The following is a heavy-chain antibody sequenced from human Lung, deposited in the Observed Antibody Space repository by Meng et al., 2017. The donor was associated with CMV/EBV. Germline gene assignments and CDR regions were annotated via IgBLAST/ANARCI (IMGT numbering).Heavy chain of an antibody. CDR1: GFTFSSYA. CDR3: ARGGAEYCSGAIFYHFDH. D-gene: IGHD2-15*01. CDR2: ITGAGGNT. V-gene: IGHV3-23*01. J-gene: IGHJ4*02. Sequence: GGSXRLXXEASGFTFSSYAMTWVRQTPGKGLESVSAITGAGGNTYYPNSVKGRFTVSRDNSKNTLYLQMNSLRVEDTAVYYCARGGAEYCSGAIFYHFDHWXQGTXVTVAS.